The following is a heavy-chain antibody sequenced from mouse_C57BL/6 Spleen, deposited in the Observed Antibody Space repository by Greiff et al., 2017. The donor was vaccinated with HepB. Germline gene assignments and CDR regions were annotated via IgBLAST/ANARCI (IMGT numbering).Heavy chain of an antibody. Sequence: EVKVVESGGGLVKPGGSLKLSCAASGFTFSDYGMHWVRQAPEKGLEWVAYISSGSSTIYYADTVKGRFTISRDNARNTLFLQMTSLRSEDTAMYYCARPLYYSNFSWFAYWGQGTLVTVSA. J-gene: IGHJ3*01. CDR2: ISSGSSTI. V-gene: IGHV5-17*01. CDR1: GFTFSDYG. CDR3: ARPLYYSNFSWFAY. D-gene: IGHD2-5*01.